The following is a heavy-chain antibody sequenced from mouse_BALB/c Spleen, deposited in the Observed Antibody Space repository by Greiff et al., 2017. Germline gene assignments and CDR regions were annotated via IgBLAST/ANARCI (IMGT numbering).Heavy chain of an antibody. D-gene: IGHD2-4*01. CDR3: ARWAITTKDYAMDY. Sequence: EVQLVESGGGLVQPGGSRKLSCAASGFTFSSFGMHWVRQAPEKGLEWVAYISSGSSTIYYADTVKGRFTISRDNPKNTLFLQMTSLRSEDTAMYYCARWAITTKDYAMDYWGQGTSVTVSS. CDR1: GFTFSSFG. V-gene: IGHV5-17*02. CDR2: ISSGSSTI. J-gene: IGHJ4*01.